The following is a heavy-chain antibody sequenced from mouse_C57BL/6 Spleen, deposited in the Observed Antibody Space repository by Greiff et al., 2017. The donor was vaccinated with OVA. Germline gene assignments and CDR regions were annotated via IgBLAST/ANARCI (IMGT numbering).Heavy chain of an antibody. CDR2: ISSGSSTI. V-gene: IGHV5-17*01. Sequence: EVQRVESGGGLVKPGGSLKLSCAASGFTFSDSGMHWVRQAPEKGLEWVAYISSGSSTIYYADTVKGRFTISRDNAKNTLFLQMTSLRSEDTAMYYCARKYYGSSHWYFDVWGTGTTVTVSS. D-gene: IGHD1-1*01. J-gene: IGHJ1*03. CDR3: ARKYYGSSHWYFDV. CDR1: GFTFSDSG.